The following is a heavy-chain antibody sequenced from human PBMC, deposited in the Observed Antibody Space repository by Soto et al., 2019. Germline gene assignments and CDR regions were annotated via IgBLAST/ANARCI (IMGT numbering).Heavy chain of an antibody. J-gene: IGHJ4*02. CDR3: ARKAVPDF. V-gene: IGHV3-30-3*01. Sequence: QVKLVESGGTVVQPGRSLRLSCAASAFSFSKYAMHWVRQAPGKGLEWVAVITYDATNEYYADSVKGRFTISRDNSNNTLSLHMSSLRLADTAVYYGARKAVPDFWGQGTLVTVSS. D-gene: IGHD6-19*01. CDR2: ITYDATNE. CDR1: AFSFSKYA.